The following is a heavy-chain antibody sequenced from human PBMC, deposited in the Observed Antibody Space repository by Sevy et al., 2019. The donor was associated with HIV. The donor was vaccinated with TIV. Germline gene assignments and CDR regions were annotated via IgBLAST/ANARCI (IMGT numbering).Heavy chain of an antibody. Sequence: SETLSLTGTVSGGSVSSGSYYWSWIRQPPGKGLEWIGYIYYSGSTNSNPSLKSRVTITVDTSKNQFSLKLSSVTAADTAVYYCAREAQYYYDSSGYYYENWFDPWGQGTLVTVSS. D-gene: IGHD3-22*01. V-gene: IGHV4-61*01. J-gene: IGHJ5*02. CDR1: GGSVSSGSYY. CDR2: IYYSGST. CDR3: AREAQYYYDSSGYYYENWFDP.